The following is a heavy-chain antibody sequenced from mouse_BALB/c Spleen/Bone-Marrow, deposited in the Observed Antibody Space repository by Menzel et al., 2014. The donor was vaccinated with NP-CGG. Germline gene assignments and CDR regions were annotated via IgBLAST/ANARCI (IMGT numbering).Heavy chain of an antibody. Sequence: EVKVVESGGGLVQPGGSLRLSCSISGFTFSDFYMEWVRQPPGKRLEWIAASRNKAYYYTTEYSASVKGRFIVSRDTSQSILYLQKNALRAEDTAIYYCARGELESGSFDYWGHGTTLTVSS. CDR2: SRNKAYYYTT. CDR3: ARGELESGSFDY. V-gene: IGHV7-1*02. CDR1: GFTFSDFY. D-gene: IGHD1-3*01. J-gene: IGHJ2*01.